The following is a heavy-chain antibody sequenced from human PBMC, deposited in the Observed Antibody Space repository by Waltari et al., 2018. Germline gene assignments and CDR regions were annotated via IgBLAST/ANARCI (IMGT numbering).Heavy chain of an antibody. CDR3: VRGWIDNSRIY. CDR1: GFTFSDYW. V-gene: IGHV3-74*03. Sequence: EVQLVESGGGLVQRGGSLRLSCAASGFTFSDYWMHWVRQAPGKGLVWVSRISSDGRQTEDADPVKGRFTISRDNPKNTVFLQINSLGAEDTAVYYCVRGWIDNSRIYWGQGTLVTVSS. J-gene: IGHJ4*02. CDR2: ISSDGRQT. D-gene: IGHD1-20*01.